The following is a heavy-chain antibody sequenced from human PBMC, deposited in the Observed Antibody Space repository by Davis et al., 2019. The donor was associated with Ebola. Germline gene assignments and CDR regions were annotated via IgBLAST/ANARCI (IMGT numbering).Heavy chain of an antibody. CDR3: VRVDYYGMDV. V-gene: IGHV3-23*01. CDR1: GFTFSSYT. J-gene: IGHJ6*02. D-gene: IGHD3-10*01. CDR2: LNRYGSST. Sequence: GGSLRLSCAASGFTFSSYTMNWVRQAPGKGLEWVSGLNRYGSSTFYADSVKGRFTISRDNSKNTLYLQMNSLRAEDTAVYYCVRVDYYGMDVWGQGTAVTVSS.